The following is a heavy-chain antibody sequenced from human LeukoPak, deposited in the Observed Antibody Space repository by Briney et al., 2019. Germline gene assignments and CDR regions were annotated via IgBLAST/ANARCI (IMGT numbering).Heavy chain of an antibody. D-gene: IGHD4-11*01. CDR3: ARVSYSKMEDYFYYMDV. CDR2: ISSSSSYI. CDR1: GFTFSSYS. V-gene: IGHV3-21*01. J-gene: IGHJ6*03. Sequence: GGSLRLSCAASGFTFSSYSMNWVRQAPGKGLEWVSSISSSSSYIYYADSVKGRFTISRDNAKNSLYLQMNSLGAEDTALYYCARVSYSKMEDYFYYMDVWGKGTTVTVSS.